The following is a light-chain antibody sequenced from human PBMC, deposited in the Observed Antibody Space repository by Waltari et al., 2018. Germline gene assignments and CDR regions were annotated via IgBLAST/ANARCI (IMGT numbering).Light chain of an antibody. V-gene: IGLV2-14*03. J-gene: IGLJ2*01. CDR3: SSYTSSSTVV. CDR1: SSDVGFYNY. CDR2: EVS. Sequence: QSALTQPASVSGSPGQSITISCTGTSSDVGFYNYVSWYQQPPGKAPKLMIFEVSNRPSGVSNRFSGSKSGNTASLTISGLQAEDEADYYCSSYTSSSTVVFGGGTKLTVL.